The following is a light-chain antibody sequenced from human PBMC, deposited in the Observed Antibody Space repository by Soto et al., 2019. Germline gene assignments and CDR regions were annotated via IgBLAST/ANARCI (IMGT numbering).Light chain of an antibody. J-gene: IGKJ2*01. CDR2: DAS. Sequence: EIVLTQSPATLSLSPGERATLSCRASQSVSSYLAWYQQKPGQAPRLLIDDASNRATGIPARFSGSGSGTDFTLTISSLEPEDFAIYSCQQRSNWPYTFGQGTKLEIK. V-gene: IGKV3-11*01. CDR1: QSVSSY. CDR3: QQRSNWPYT.